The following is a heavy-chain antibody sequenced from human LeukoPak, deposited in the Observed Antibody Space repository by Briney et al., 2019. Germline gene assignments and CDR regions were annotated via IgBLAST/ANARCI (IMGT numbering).Heavy chain of an antibody. CDR1: GYTFSNYY. V-gene: IGHV1-2*02. D-gene: IGHD6-13*01. CDR2: INPHSGGT. J-gene: IGHJ4*02. Sequence: ASVKVSCKASGYTFSNYYMHWVRQAPGQGLEWMGWINPHSGGTHFAQNFQGRVTLTRDTSITTVYMELNNLKSDDTAVYYCARDMASAGIDWLEYWGQGTLVIVSS. CDR3: ARDMASAGIDWLEY.